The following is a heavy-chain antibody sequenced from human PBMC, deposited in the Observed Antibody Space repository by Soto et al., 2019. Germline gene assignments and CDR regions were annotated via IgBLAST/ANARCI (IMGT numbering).Heavy chain of an antibody. J-gene: IGHJ4*02. D-gene: IGHD3-3*01. CDR1: GDSVSSNSAA. CDR2: TYCRSKWYY. CDR3: ARDEWRDEGLFDY. V-gene: IGHV6-1*01. Sequence: SQTLSLTCAISGDSVSSNSAAWNWIRQSPSRGLEWLGRTYCRSKWYYDYAASVKSRISINPDTSKNQFSLQLDSVTPEDTAVYYCARDEWRDEGLFDYWGQGTLVTVSS.